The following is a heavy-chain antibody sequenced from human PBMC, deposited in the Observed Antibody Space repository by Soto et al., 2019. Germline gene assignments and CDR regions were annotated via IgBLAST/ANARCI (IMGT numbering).Heavy chain of an antibody. D-gene: IGHD3-10*01. CDR2: IRSKANSYAT. CDR3: TVYYYGSGIVDY. V-gene: IGHV3-73*02. Sequence: EVQLVESGGGLVQPGGSLKLSCAASGVTFSGSAMHWVRQASGKGLEWVGRIRSKANSYATAYAASVKGRFTSSRDNSTNTAYLQMNSLKTEDTAVYYCTVYYYGSGIVDYWGQGTLVTVSS. J-gene: IGHJ4*02. CDR1: GVTFSGSA.